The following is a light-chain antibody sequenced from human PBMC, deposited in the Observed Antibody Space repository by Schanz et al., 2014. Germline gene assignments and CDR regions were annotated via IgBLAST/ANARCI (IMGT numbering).Light chain of an antibody. V-gene: IGKV3-20*01. J-gene: IGKJ2*01. CDR3: QQYGISPYT. CDR2: AAS. CDR1: QSVASN. Sequence: EIVMTQSPATLSVSPGERATLSCRASQSVASNLAWYQQKPGQAPRLLIYAASTRATGIPDRFSGSGSGTDFTLTIGRLEPEDFAVYYCQQYGISPYTFGQGTNLEIK.